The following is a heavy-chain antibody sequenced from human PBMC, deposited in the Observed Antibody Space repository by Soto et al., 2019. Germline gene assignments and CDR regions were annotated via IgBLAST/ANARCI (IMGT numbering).Heavy chain of an antibody. J-gene: IGHJ3*02. D-gene: IGHD5-18*01. CDR1: GFTFSDYY. CDR2: ISSSSSYT. CDR3: ARSREDTAMPVIAFDI. V-gene: IGHV3-11*06. Sequence: GGSLRLSCAASGFTFSDYYMSWIRQAPGKGLEWVSYISSSSSYTNYADSVKGRFTISRDNAKNSLYLQMNSLRAEDTAVYYCARSREDTAMPVIAFDIWGQGTMVTVSS.